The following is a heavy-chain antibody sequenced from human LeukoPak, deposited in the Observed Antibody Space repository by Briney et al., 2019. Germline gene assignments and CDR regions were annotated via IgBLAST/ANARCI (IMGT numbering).Heavy chain of an antibody. J-gene: IGHJ6*02. Sequence: SETLSLTCTVSGGSISSSSYYWGWIRQPPGKGLEWIGRIYTSGSTNYNPSLKSRVTMSVDTSKNQFSLKLSSVTAADTAVYYCGVVAASHYYYGMDVWGQGTTVTVSS. D-gene: IGHD2-15*01. CDR1: GGSISSSSYY. CDR2: IYTSGST. CDR3: GVVAASHYYYGMDV. V-gene: IGHV4-61*05.